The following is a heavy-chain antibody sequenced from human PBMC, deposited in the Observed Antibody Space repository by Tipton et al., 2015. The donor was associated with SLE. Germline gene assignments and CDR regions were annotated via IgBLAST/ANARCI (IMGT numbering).Heavy chain of an antibody. J-gene: IGHJ4*02. CDR3: ARDYNFWSGCDY. D-gene: IGHD3-3*01. CDR1: GFTFSSYA. Sequence: SLRLSCAASGFTFSSYAMHWVRQAPGKGLEWVAVISYDGSNKYYADSVKGRFTISRDNSKNTLYLQMNSLRAEDTAVYYCARDYNFWSGCDYWGQGTLVTVSS. V-gene: IGHV3-30-3*01. CDR2: ISYDGSNK.